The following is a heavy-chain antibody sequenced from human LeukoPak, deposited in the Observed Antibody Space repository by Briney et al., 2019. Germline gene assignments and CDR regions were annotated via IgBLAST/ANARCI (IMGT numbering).Heavy chain of an antibody. CDR1: GYTFTSYD. J-gene: IGHJ4*02. Sequence: ASVKVSCKASGYTFTSYDINWVRQATGQGLEWMGWINTNTGNPTYAQGFTGRFVFSLDTSVSTAYLQISSLKAEDTAVYYCARTGRGRPLDYWGQGTLVTVSS. CDR2: INTNTGNP. D-gene: IGHD6-6*01. V-gene: IGHV7-4-1*02. CDR3: ARTGRGRPLDY.